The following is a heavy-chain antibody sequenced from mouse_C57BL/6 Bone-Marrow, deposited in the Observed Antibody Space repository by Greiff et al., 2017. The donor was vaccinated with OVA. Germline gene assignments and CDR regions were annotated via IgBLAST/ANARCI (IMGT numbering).Heavy chain of an antibody. CDR3: VRQRTGTGSYWYFDV. Sequence: EVHLVESGGGLVQPKGSLKLSCAASGFSFNTYAMNWVRQAPGKGLEWVARIRSKSNNYATYYADSVKDRFTISRADSESMLYLQMNNLKTEDTAMYYCVRQRTGTGSYWYFDVWGTGTTVTVSS. CDR1: GFSFNTYA. CDR2: IRSKSNNYAT. D-gene: IGHD4-1*01. V-gene: IGHV10-1*01. J-gene: IGHJ1*03.